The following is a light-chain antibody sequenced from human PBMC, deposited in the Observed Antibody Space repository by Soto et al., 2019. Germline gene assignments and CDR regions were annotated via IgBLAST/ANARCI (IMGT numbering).Light chain of an antibody. CDR2: DAS. CDR3: QQRYSTPRT. Sequence: DIQMTQSPSTLSASVGDRVTITCRASQSISSNLNWYQQKPGKAPKLLISDASSLETGVPSRFSGSGSGTKFTLTIISLQPEDFATYYCQQRYSTPRTFGQGTKVDIK. J-gene: IGKJ1*01. CDR1: QSISSN. V-gene: IGKV1-39*01.